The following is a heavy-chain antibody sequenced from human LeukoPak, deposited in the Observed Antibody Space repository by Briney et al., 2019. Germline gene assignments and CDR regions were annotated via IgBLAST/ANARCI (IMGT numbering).Heavy chain of an antibody. Sequence: SETLSLTCTVSGGSISSYYWSWIRQPPGKGLEWIGYIYYSGSTNYNPSLKSRVTISVDTSKNQFSLKLSSVTAADTAVYYCARETDYYGSGSHYYYYMDVWGKGTTVTISS. D-gene: IGHD3-10*01. CDR3: ARETDYYGSGSHYYYYMDV. V-gene: IGHV4-59*01. CDR1: GGSISSYY. J-gene: IGHJ6*03. CDR2: IYYSGST.